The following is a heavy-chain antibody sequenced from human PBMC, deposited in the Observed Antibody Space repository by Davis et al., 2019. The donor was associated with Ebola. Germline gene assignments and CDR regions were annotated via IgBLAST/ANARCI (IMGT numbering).Heavy chain of an antibody. CDR3: GSCPAGYYYGMDV. CDR2: IYYSGST. V-gene: IGHV4-39*01. D-gene: IGHD2-15*01. J-gene: IGHJ6*02. Sequence: MPSETLSLTCTVSGGSISSSSYYWGWIRQPPGKGLEWIGSIYYSGSTYYNPSLKSRVTISVDTSKNQFSLKLSSVTAADTAVYYCGSCPAGYYYGMDVRGQGTTVTVSS. CDR1: GGSISSSSYY.